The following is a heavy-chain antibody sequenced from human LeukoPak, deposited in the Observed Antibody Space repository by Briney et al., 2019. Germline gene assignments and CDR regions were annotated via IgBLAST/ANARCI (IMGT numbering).Heavy chain of an antibody. CDR2: VSGGGGTT. CDR1: GFTFSSYG. D-gene: IGHD3-3*01. Sequence: GGSLRLSCAASGFTFSSYGMSWVRQAPGKGLEWVSTVSGGGGTTYYADSVKGRFTISRDNSKNTLYLQMNSLRAEDTAVYYCAKTPLSIPYYFDYWGQGTLVTVSS. CDR3: AKTPLSIPYYFDY. J-gene: IGHJ4*02. V-gene: IGHV3-23*01.